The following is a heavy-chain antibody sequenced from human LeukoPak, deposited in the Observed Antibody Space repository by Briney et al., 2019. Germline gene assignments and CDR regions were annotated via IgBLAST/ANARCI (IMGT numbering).Heavy chain of an antibody. V-gene: IGHV5-51*01. CDR2: IHPGDSDT. J-gene: IGHJ4*02. CDR3: ARHARIVGGYQEDY. D-gene: IGHD3-16*02. CDR1: GDSFTSYW. Sequence: GESLKISCKGFGDSFTSYWIGWVRQMPGKGLEWMGIIHPGDSDTRYSPSFQGQVTISADKSISTAYLQWSSLKASDTAMYYCARHARIVGGYQEDYWGQGTLVTVSS.